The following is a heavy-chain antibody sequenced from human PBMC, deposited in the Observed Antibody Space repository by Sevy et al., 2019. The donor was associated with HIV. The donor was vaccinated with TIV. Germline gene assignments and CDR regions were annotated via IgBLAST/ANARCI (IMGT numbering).Heavy chain of an antibody. D-gene: IGHD3-3*01. Sequence: ASVKVSCKASGYTFTSYGISWVRQAPGQGLEWMGWISAYNSNTNYAQKLQGRVTMTTDTSTSTAYMELRSLRSDDTAVYYCARVADIFGVVIMDYWGQGTLVTVSS. CDR2: ISAYNSNT. CDR3: ARVADIFGVVIMDY. J-gene: IGHJ4*02. CDR1: GYTFTSYG. V-gene: IGHV1-18*01.